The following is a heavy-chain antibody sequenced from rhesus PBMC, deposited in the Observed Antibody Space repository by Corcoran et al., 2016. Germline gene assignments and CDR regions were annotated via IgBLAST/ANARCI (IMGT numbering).Heavy chain of an antibody. D-gene: IGHD3-28*01. Sequence: QVQLQESGPGLVKPSATLSLTCPVSGGSISGSYYWTWILPPPGKGLEWIGGVHGRSATTYYSPSLRRRVTIPKDSSKNQFSLNLSSVTAADTAVYYCARRDYDSAHYIDYWGQGVLVTVSS. J-gene: IGHJ4*01. CDR3: ARRDYDSAHYIDY. CDR2: VHGRSATT. V-gene: IGHV4-143*01. CDR1: GGSISGSYY.